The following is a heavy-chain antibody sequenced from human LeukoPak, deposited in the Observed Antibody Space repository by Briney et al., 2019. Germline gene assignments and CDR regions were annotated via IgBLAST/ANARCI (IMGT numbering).Heavy chain of an antibody. D-gene: IGHD1-26*01. V-gene: IGHV4-59*01. CDR1: GGSISSYY. J-gene: IGHJ4*02. Sequence: PSETLSLTCTVSGGSISSYYWSWIRQPPGEGLEWIGLISYSGNTNYNPSLTSRVTISVDTSKNQFSLKLSSVTAADTAVYYCARELVGANGSPFDYWGQGTLVTVSS. CDR3: ARELVGANGSPFDY. CDR2: ISYSGNT.